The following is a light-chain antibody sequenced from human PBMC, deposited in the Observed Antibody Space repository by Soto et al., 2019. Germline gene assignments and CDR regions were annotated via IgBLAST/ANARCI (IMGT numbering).Light chain of an antibody. CDR2: GAS. J-gene: IGKJ2*01. CDR3: QQYDNWPYT. Sequence: EIVMTQSPATLSVSPGEGATLSCRASQTIRTNLAWYQQKPGQAPRLLIYGASARATAIPATFTGSGSGTEFTLTVSRLHSEDFVLYYCQQYDNWPYTLGQGTKLEIK. V-gene: IGKV3-15*01. CDR1: QTIRTN.